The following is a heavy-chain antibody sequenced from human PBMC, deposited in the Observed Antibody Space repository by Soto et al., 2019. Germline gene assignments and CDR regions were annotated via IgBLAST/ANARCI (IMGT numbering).Heavy chain of an antibody. CDR2: IYYSGST. CDR3: VRSVILSGGSYKGLIRLHYFDT. D-gene: IGHD3-3*01. J-gene: IGHJ4*02. V-gene: IGHV4-59*12. Sequence: SETLSLTCTVSGGSISGYYWSWIRQPPGKGLEWIGYIYYSGSTNYNPSLKSRVTISVDTSKNEFSLNMDSVTAADTAIYYCVRSVILSGGSYKGLIRLHYFDTWGPGTLVTVSS. CDR1: GGSISGYY.